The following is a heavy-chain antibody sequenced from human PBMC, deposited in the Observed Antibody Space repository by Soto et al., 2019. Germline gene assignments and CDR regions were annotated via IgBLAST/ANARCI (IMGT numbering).Heavy chain of an antibody. CDR2: INPNSGGT. D-gene: IGHD1-1*01. J-gene: IGHJ4*02. V-gene: IGHV1-2*02. CDR1: GYTFSDYY. CDR3: AKEPTTAKPEGVDF. Sequence: RASVKVSCKASGYTFSDYYIHLVRQAPGQGLEWMGGINPNSGGTKYAPKFQGGVTMTRDTSITTAYMELSRRRSGDTAVYYCAKEPTTAKPEGVDFWGQGTLVTVSS.